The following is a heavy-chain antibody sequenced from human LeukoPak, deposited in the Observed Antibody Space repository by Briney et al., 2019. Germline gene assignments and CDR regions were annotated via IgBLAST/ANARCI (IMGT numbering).Heavy chain of an antibody. J-gene: IGHJ4*02. Sequence: SETLSLTCAVYGGSFSGYYWSWIRQPPGKGLEWIGEINHTGNTNYNPSLKRRVTISVDTSQKQFSLRLNSVTAADTAVYYCARGRYLTTLGGAAAGFLDNWGQGTLVTVSS. CDR1: GGSFSGYY. V-gene: IGHV4-34*01. CDR2: INHTGNT. CDR3: ARGRYLTTLGGAAAGFLDN. D-gene: IGHD6-13*01.